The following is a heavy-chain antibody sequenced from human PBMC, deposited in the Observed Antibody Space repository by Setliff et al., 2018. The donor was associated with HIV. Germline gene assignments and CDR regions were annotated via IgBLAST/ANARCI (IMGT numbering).Heavy chain of an antibody. Sequence: SVKVSCQASGVTLNIAYGISWVRQAPGQGLEWMGGIVPLLGTTHYTQKLQGRVTITADKSTNTAYMELSSLRSEDTAVYYCAKGRATYHASDVWGQGTLVTVSS. CDR1: GVTLNIAYG. CDR2: IVPLLGTT. J-gene: IGHJ3*01. V-gene: IGHV1-69*06. CDR3: AKGRATYHASDV.